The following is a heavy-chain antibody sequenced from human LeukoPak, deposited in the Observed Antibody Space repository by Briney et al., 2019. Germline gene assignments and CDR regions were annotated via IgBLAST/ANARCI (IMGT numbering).Heavy chain of an antibody. Sequence: SQTLSLTCTVPGGSISSAGYYWSWIRQPPGKGLEWIGYIYYSGSTYYNPSLKSRVTISVDTSKNQFSLKLSSVTAADTAVYYCARLAGDRSPDYWGQGTLVTVSS. CDR1: GGSISSAGYY. J-gene: IGHJ4*02. CDR3: ARLAGDRSPDY. CDR2: IYYSGST. V-gene: IGHV4-31*03. D-gene: IGHD6-19*01.